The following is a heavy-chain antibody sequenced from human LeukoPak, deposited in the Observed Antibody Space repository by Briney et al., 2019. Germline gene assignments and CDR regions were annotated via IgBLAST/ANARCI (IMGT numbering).Heavy chain of an antibody. V-gene: IGHV3-23*01. CDR2: ISGSGGST. CDR3: AREGYTYYYDSSGYYSADY. CDR1: GFTFSSYA. D-gene: IGHD3-22*01. Sequence: GGSLRLSCAASGFTFSSYAMSWVRQAPGKGLEWVSAISGSGGSTYYADSVKGRFTISRDNSKNTLYLQMNSLRAEDTAVYYCAREGYTYYYDSSGYYSADYWGQGTLVTVSS. J-gene: IGHJ4*02.